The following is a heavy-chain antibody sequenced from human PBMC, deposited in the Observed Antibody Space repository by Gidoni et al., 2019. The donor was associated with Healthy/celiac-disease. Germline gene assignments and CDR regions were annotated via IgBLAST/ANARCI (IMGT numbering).Heavy chain of an antibody. Sequence: QVQLVQSGAEVKKPGSSVTVSCKASGGTFSSYAIRWVRQAPGQGLEWMGGCIPIFGTANYEQKFQGRVKITADESTSTAYMELSSLRSEDTAVYYCARAPRTKDEYCGGDCYRDAFDIWGQGTMVTVSS. D-gene: IGHD2-21*02. J-gene: IGHJ3*02. V-gene: IGHV1-69*01. CDR2: CIPIFGTA. CDR1: GGTFSSYA. CDR3: ARAPRTKDEYCGGDCYRDAFDI.